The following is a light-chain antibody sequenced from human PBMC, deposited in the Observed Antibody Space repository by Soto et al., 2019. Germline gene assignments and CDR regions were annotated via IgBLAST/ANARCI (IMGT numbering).Light chain of an antibody. CDR2: KAS. CDR1: QSISSR. V-gene: IGKV1-5*03. CDR3: QQYNSYSS. J-gene: IGKJ3*01. Sequence: DIQMTQSPPTLSASVGDRVTITCRASQSISSRLAWYQQKPGKAPKLLIYKASSLERGVPSRFRGSASGTEFTLTISSLQPDDFATYYCQQYNSYSSFGPGTRVDIK.